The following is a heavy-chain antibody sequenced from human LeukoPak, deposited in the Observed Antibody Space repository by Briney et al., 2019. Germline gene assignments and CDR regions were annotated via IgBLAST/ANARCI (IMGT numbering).Heavy chain of an antibody. Sequence: SETLSLTCSVSGGSISSYYWNWIRQPPGKGLEWIGYIYYSGSTNYNPSLKSRVTMSVDTSKNQFSLKLSSVTAADTAVYYCARVKGDCSGGSCPALYYYYYMDVWGKGTTVTISS. V-gene: IGHV4-59*12. CDR1: GGSISSYY. J-gene: IGHJ6*03. CDR2: IYYSGST. D-gene: IGHD2-15*01. CDR3: ARVKGDCSGGSCPALYYYYYMDV.